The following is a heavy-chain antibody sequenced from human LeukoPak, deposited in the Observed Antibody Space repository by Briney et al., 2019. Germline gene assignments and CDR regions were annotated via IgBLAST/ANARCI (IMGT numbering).Heavy chain of an antibody. D-gene: IGHD6-19*01. V-gene: IGHV4-59*01. CDR3: ASSNSGSAPYFDY. CDR2: IYYSGST. Sequence: SETLSLTCTVSGDSISSYYWSWIRQPPGKGLEWIGYIYYSGSTKYNPSLKSRVTISLDTSKNQFSLKLTSVAAADTAVYYCASSNSGSAPYFDYWGQGTLVTVSS. CDR1: GDSISSYY. J-gene: IGHJ4*02.